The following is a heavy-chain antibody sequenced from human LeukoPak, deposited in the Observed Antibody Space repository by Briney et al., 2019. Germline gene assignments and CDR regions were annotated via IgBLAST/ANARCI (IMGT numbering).Heavy chain of an antibody. D-gene: IGHD6-6*01. V-gene: IGHV4-59*12. CDR2: IYHSGST. J-gene: IGHJ4*02. CDR1: GGSISDYY. Sequence: PSETLSLTCTVSGGSISDYYWSWIRQPPGKGLEWIGYIYHSGSTYYNPSLKSRVPISVDRSKNQFSLKLCSVTAADTAVYYCARDTTGDSSSNFDYWGQGTLVTVSS. CDR3: ARDTTGDSSSNFDY.